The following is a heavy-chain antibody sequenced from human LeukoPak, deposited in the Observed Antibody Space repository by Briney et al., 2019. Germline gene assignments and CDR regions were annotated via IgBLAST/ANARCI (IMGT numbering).Heavy chain of an antibody. D-gene: IGHD3-10*01. CDR3: ASGEGGFGEFLYYFDY. Sequence: SETLSLTCTVSGGSISSGDYYWSWIRQPPGKGQEWIGYIYYSGSTYYNPSLKSRVTISVDTSKNQFSLKLSSVTAADTAVYYCASGEGGFGEFLYYFDYWGQGTLVTVSS. J-gene: IGHJ4*02. CDR1: GGSISSGDYY. CDR2: IYYSGST. V-gene: IGHV4-30-4*01.